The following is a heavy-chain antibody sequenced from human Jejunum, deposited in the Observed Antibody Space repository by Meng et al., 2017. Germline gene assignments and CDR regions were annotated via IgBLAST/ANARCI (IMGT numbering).Heavy chain of an antibody. V-gene: IGHV4-30-4*01. CDR2: IYYSGST. J-gene: IGHJ4*02. CDR3: ARSPYSGSALPFFDY. Sequence: ARLNASGPGLVKPSPTLSLTCTVSGYSFNSPDYYWSWIRQPPEKGLEWIGYIYYSGSTYYNPSLKSRVSISGDTSNKQFSLKLTSVTAADTAVYYCARSPYSGSALPFFDYWGQGSLVTVSS. D-gene: IGHD1-26*01. CDR1: GYSFNSPDYY.